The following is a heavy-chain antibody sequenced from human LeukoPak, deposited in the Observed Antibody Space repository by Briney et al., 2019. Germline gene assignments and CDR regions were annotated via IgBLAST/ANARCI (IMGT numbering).Heavy chain of an antibody. J-gene: IGHJ4*02. CDR3: ARVPTYYYDSSGHPFDY. D-gene: IGHD3-22*01. Sequence: GGSLRLSCAAYGFTFSSYSMNWVRQAPGKGLEWVSSISSSSSYIYYADSVKGRFTISRDNAKNSLYLQMNSLRAEDTAVYYCARVPTYYYDSSGHPFDYWGQGTLVTVSS. CDR2: ISSSSSYI. CDR1: GFTFSSYS. V-gene: IGHV3-21*01.